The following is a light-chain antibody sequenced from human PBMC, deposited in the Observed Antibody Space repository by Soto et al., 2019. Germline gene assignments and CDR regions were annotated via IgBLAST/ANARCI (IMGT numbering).Light chain of an antibody. CDR1: SSDVGGYNY. Sequence: QSVLTQPASVSGSPGQSITISCTGTSSDVGGYNYVSWYQQHPGKAPKLMIYEVSNRPSGVSNRFSGSKSGNTASLTISGLQAEDEADYYCRSYTSSRTRVFGGGTQLTVL. V-gene: IGLV2-14*01. CDR2: EVS. J-gene: IGLJ3*02. CDR3: RSYTSSRTRV.